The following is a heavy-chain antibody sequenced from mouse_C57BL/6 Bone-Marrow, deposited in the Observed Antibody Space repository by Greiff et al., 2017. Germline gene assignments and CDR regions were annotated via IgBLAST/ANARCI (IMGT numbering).Heavy chain of an antibody. V-gene: IGHV1-64*01. J-gene: IGHJ1*03. Sequence: QVQLQQSGAELVKPGASVKLSCKASGYTFTSYWMHWVKQRPGQGLEWIGMIHPNSGSTNYNEKFKSKATLTVDKSSSTAYMQLSSLTSEDSAVYYCARSGTLGNWYFDVWGTGTTVTVSS. CDR2: IHPNSGST. D-gene: IGHD1-1*01. CDR3: ARSGTLGNWYFDV. CDR1: GYTFTSYW.